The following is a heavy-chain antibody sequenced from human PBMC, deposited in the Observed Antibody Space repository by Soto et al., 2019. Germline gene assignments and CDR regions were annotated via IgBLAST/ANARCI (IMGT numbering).Heavy chain of an antibody. CDR2: IYYSGST. Sequence: SETLSLTCTVSGGSISSGGYYWSWIRQHPGKGLEWIGYIYYSGSTYYNPSLKSRVTISVDTSKNQFSLKLSSVTAADTAVHYCASHRLSSTSSYYFDYWGQGTLVTVSS. J-gene: IGHJ4*02. CDR3: ASHRLSSTSSYYFDY. V-gene: IGHV4-31*03. CDR1: GGSISSGGYY. D-gene: IGHD2-2*01.